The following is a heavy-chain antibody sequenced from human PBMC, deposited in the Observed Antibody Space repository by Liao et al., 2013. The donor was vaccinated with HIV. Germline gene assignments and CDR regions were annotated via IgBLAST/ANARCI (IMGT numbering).Heavy chain of an antibody. CDR3: ARAVWSAYVPYFNY. J-gene: IGHJ4*02. V-gene: IGHV4-61*05. CDR1: GGSISSSSYY. Sequence: QLQLQESGPGLVKPSETLSLTCTVSGGSISSSSYYWGWIRQPPGKGLEWIGYIYYSGTTNYNPSLKSRVTISVDTSKNQFSLNLSSVTAADTAVYYCARAVWSAYVPYFNYWGQGTLVTVSS. CDR2: IYYSGTT. D-gene: IGHD3-3*01.